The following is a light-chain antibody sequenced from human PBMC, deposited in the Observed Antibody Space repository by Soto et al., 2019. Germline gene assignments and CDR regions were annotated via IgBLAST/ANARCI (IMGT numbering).Light chain of an antibody. CDR3: QRHGAT. J-gene: IGKJ1*01. Sequence: EIVLTQSPATMSLSPGERATLSCGASESVSYSYVAWYQQKPGQAPRLLIYGASSRATGIPDRFSGSGSGTDFTLTISGLEPEDSAAYYCQRHGATFGQGTKVHIK. V-gene: IGKV3-20*01. CDR2: GAS. CDR1: ESVSYSY.